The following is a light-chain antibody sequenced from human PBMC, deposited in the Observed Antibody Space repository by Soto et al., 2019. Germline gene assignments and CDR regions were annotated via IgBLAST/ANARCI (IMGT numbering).Light chain of an antibody. CDR1: QSVTSTY. CDR2: GGS. V-gene: IGKV3-20*01. Sequence: EILLTQSPGTLSLSPGETATLSCRASQSVTSTYLAWYQQRPGQSPRLIIYGGSTRATGFPDRFSGGGSGTDFTLTISGLEPEDSAVYYGHCQQFDSSRIYSFGQGTKLEI. J-gene: IGKJ2*03. CDR3: QQFDSSRIYS.